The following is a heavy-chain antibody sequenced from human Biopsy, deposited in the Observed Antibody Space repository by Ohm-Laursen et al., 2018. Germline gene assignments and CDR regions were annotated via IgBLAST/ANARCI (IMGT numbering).Heavy chain of an antibody. J-gene: IGHJ4*02. CDR3: ARRGSGGRSFDY. V-gene: IGHV4-59*08. CDR2: ISNSGNT. Sequence: TLSLTCTVSGDSINSSYWSRIRQPPGKGLEWIGFISNSGNTNYNPSLKSRVTISVDTSKNQISLKLGSVTVADTAVFYCARRGSGGRSFDYWGQGSLVTVSS. CDR1: GDSINSSY. D-gene: IGHD2-15*01.